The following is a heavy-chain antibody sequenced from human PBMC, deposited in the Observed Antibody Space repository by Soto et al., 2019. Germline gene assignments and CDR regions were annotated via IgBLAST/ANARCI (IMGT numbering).Heavy chain of an antibody. CDR3: AKDTMLRGFMHVTFDI. J-gene: IGHJ3*02. CDR1: KFTFSSYT. Sequence: EAQLLESGGDLVQPGGSLRLSCAASKFTFSSYTMSWVRQAPGKGLEWVSAISGSGDRTYYADSVKGRFSVSRDNYKSTLSLQMNRLRAEDTAVYYCAKDTMLRGFMHVTFDILGQVTMVAVSS. V-gene: IGHV3-23*01. D-gene: IGHD3-10*01. CDR2: ISGSGDRT.